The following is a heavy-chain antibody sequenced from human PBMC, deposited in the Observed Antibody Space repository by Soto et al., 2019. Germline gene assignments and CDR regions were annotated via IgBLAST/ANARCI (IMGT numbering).Heavy chain of an antibody. D-gene: IGHD6-13*01. CDR3: ARLPGRAAAGSLGPRFGC. V-gene: IGHV1-46*01. CDR1: GYTFTSYY. J-gene: IGHJ1*01. CDR2: INPSGGST. Sequence: ASVKVSCKASGYTFTSYYMHWVRQAPGQGLEWMGIINPSGGSTSYAQKFQGRVTMTRDTSTRTVYMELSSVRSEEKSVYYCARLPGRAAAGSLGPRFGCWGKGTLGTVSS.